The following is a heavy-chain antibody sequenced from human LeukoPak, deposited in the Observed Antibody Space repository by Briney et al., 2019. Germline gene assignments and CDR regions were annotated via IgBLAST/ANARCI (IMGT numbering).Heavy chain of an antibody. CDR3: ARNPRGSGSYYFDY. CDR1: GFTFSSYG. CDR2: IWYDGSNK. D-gene: IGHD3-22*01. J-gene: IGHJ4*02. V-gene: IGHV3-33*01. Sequence: GGSLRLSCAASGFTFSSYGMHWVRQAPGKGLEWVAVIWYDGSNKYYADSVKGRFTISRDNSKSTLYLQMNSLRAEDTAVYYCARNPRGSGSYYFDYWGQGTLVTVSS.